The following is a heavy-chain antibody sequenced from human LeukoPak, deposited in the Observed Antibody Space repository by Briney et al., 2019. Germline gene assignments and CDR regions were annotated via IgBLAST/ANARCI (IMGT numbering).Heavy chain of an antibody. J-gene: IGHJ4*02. CDR2: IQYDVSSE. CDR1: GFTLSSYG. V-gene: IGHV3-30*02. CDR3: ARDWNFDY. Sequence: PGGSLRLSCAASGFTLSSYGMHWVRQAPGKGLEWVAFIQYDVSSEYYADSVKGRFTVSRDNSRNTLYLQMNSLRAEDTAVYYCARDWNFDYWGQGTLVTVSS. D-gene: IGHD1-1*01.